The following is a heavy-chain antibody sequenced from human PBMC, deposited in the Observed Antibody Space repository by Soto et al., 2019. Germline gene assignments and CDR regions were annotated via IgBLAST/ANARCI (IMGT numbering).Heavy chain of an antibody. V-gene: IGHV3-23*01. J-gene: IGHJ4*02. Sequence: GGSLRLSCAASGFTFNHYAMSWVRQAPGKGLEWVSALSGSGGNTFYADSVKGRFTISRDNSRNTLYLQMNSLRAEDTAVYYCAKDPGGSYHFDYWGQGTLVTVSS. CDR3: AKDPGGSYHFDY. CDR2: LSGSGGNT. CDR1: GFTFNHYA. D-gene: IGHD1-26*01.